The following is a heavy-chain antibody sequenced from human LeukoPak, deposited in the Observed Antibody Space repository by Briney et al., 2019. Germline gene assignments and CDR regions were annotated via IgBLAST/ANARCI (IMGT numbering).Heavy chain of an antibody. D-gene: IGHD2-2*01. Sequence: TGGSLRLSCAASGFTFSSYSMNWVRQAPGKGLEWVSYITMNSVRLYADSMKGRFTISRDNDKNSVYLQMNSLRDEDTAVYYCTRGRYQFLGPNDYWGQGSLVTVSS. V-gene: IGHV3-48*02. CDR1: GFTFSSYS. CDR3: TRGRYQFLGPNDY. J-gene: IGHJ4*02. CDR2: ITMNSVR.